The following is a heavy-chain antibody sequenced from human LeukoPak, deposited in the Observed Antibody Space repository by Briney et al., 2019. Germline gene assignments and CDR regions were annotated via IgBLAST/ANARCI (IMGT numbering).Heavy chain of an antibody. Sequence: GGSLRLSCAASGFTFSVYAMHWVRQAPGKGLEWVALISYDGSNQYYADSVKGRFTISRDNAKNSLYLQMNSLRVEDTAVYYCARERFYSGSSNYDYWGQGTLVTVSS. J-gene: IGHJ4*02. V-gene: IGHV3-30-3*01. CDR1: GFTFSVYA. CDR3: ARERFYSGSSNYDY. D-gene: IGHD3-10*01. CDR2: ISYDGSNQ.